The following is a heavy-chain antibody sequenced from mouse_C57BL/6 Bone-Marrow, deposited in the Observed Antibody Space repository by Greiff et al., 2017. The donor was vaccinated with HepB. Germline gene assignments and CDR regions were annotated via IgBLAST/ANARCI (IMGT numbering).Heavy chain of an antibody. V-gene: IGHV5-16*01. CDR3: ARGTYYYGREGFDY. CDR2: INYDGSST. Sequence: EVQRVESEGGLVQPGSSMKLSCTASGFTFSDYYMAWVRQVPEKGLEWVANINYDGSSTYYLDSLKSRFIISRDNAKNILYLQMSSLKSEDTATYYCARGTYYYGREGFDYWGQGTTLTVSS. J-gene: IGHJ2*01. D-gene: IGHD1-1*01. CDR1: GFTFSDYY.